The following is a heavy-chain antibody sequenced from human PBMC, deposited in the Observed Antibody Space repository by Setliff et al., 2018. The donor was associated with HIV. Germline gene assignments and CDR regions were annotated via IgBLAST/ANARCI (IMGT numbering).Heavy chain of an antibody. D-gene: IGHD4-17*01. Sequence: QAGGSLRLSCAGSGFTFSSHAMHWVRQAPGKGLEWVAVITYDGSNKYYADSVNGRFTISRDNSKNTLSLQINSLRGEDTAVYYCAGGAYLYADRHQAEYFQHWGQGTLVTVSS. V-gene: IGHV3-30*04. CDR1: GFTFSSHA. CDR3: AGGAYLYADRHQAEYFQH. J-gene: IGHJ1*01. CDR2: ITYDGSNK.